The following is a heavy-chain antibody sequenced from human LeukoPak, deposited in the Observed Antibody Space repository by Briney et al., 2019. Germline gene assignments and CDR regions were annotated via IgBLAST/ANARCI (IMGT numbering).Heavy chain of an antibody. J-gene: IGHJ4*02. CDR2: IYSGGST. CDR3: ASPSTGVVVDY. Sequence: GGSLRLSCAASGFTFSSYSMNWVRQAPGKGLEWVSVIYSGGSTYYADSVKGRFTISRDNSKNTLYLQMNSLRAEDTAVYYCASPSTGVVVDYWGQGTLVTVSS. V-gene: IGHV3-66*01. D-gene: IGHD3-3*01. CDR1: GFTFSSYS.